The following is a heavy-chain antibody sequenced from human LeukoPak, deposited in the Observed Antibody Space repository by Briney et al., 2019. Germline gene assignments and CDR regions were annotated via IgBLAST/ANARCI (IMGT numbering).Heavy chain of an antibody. CDR2: IGGSDATT. D-gene: IGHD2-2*01. J-gene: IGHJ6*02. CDR3: ARDGSRYCGRTSCYSGYYYYGLDV. V-gene: IGHV3-11*01. Sequence: PGGSLRLSCAASGFTFSDYYMSWVRQAPGKGLEWVSYIGGSDATTYYADSVKGRLTISRDNAKNSLYLQMNSLRAEDTAVYYCARDGSRYCGRTSCYSGYYYYGLDVWGQGTTVTVSS. CDR1: GFTFSDYY.